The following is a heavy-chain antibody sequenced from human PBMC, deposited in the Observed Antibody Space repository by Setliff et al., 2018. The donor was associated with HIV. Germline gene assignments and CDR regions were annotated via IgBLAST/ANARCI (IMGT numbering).Heavy chain of an antibody. J-gene: IGHJ5*02. Sequence: PGGSLRLSCAASGFTFSNYWMSWVRQAPGKGLEWVGKIKGDGSEENYVDSVKGRFTISRDNVEKSLYLQMNSLRVEDTAVYYCARGPLSSSWYNWFDPWGQGTLVTVSS. CDR1: GFTFSNYW. D-gene: IGHD6-13*01. V-gene: IGHV3-7*01. CDR3: ARGPLSSSWYNWFDP. CDR2: IKGDGSEE.